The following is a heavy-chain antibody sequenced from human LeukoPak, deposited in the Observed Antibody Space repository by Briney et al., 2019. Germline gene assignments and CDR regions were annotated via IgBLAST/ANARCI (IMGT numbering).Heavy chain of an antibody. CDR1: GGSISSSN. D-gene: IGHD2-2*01. V-gene: IGHV3-48*03. CDR3: ARDMGYCSSSNCYTYYLDY. Sequence: LSLTCAVSGGSISSSNWWSWVRQAPGKGLEWVSYISGSGSSIYYADSVKGRFTISRDNAKNSLYLQMNSLRGEDTAVYYCARDMGYCSSSNCYTYYLDYWGQGTLVTVSS. CDR2: ISGSGSSI. J-gene: IGHJ4*02.